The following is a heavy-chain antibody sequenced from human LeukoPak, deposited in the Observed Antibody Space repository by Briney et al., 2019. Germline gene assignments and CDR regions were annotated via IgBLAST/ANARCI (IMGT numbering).Heavy chain of an antibody. CDR2: IYYSGST. J-gene: IGHJ4*02. D-gene: IGHD1-1*01. CDR1: GGSISSYY. Sequence: SETLSLTCTVSGGSISSYYWSWIRQPPGKGLEWIGYIYYSGSTNCNPSLKSRVTISVDTSKNQFSLKLSSVTAAVTAVYYCARHGTPDYFDYWGQGTLVTVSS. CDR3: ARHGTPDYFDY. V-gene: IGHV4-59*08.